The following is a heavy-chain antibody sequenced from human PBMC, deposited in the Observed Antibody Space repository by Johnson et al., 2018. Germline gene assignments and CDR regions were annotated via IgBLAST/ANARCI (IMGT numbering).Heavy chain of an antibody. D-gene: IGHD5-24*01. Sequence: VQLQQSGGGLVQPGGSLRLSCAASGFSFSNNAMNWVRQAPGKGLECVSGISSTGGSTDYADSVKGRFTISRDNAKKKLYLQMNSLRTEDTTVYYWATVEMATKVFYYYMNVWGKGTTVTVSS. CDR2: ISSTGGST. J-gene: IGHJ6*03. CDR3: ATVEMATKVFYYYMNV. CDR1: GFSFSNNA. V-gene: IGHV3-23*01.